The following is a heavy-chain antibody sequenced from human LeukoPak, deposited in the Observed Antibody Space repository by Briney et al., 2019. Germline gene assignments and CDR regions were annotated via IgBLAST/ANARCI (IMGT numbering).Heavy chain of an antibody. D-gene: IGHD1-26*01. CDR2: ISGSGGST. CDR1: GFTFSSYA. Sequence: GGSLRLSCAASGFTFSSYAMSWVRQAPGMGLEWVSAISGSGGSTYYADSVKGRFTISRDNSKNTLYLQMNSLRAEDTAVYYCASLTTLGATSYFDYWGQGTLVTVSS. V-gene: IGHV3-23*01. J-gene: IGHJ4*02. CDR3: ASLTTLGATSYFDY.